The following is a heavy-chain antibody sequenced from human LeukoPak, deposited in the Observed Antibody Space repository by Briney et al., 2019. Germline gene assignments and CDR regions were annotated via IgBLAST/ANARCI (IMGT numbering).Heavy chain of an antibody. CDR3: ARDPTYDFWSGYRDAFDI. CDR1: GFTFSSYS. V-gene: IGHV3-21*01. D-gene: IGHD3-3*01. Sequence: GGSLRLSCAASGFTFSSYSMNWVRQAPGKGLEWVSSISSSSSYIYYADSVKGRFTISRDNAKNSLYLQMNSLRAEDTAVYYCARDPTYDFWSGYRDAFDIWGQGTMVTVSS. J-gene: IGHJ3*02. CDR2: ISSSSSYI.